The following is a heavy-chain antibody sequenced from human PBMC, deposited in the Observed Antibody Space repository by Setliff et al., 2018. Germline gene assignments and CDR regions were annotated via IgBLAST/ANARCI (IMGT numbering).Heavy chain of an antibody. CDR1: GVSVNSLTW. J-gene: IGHJ5*02. CDR2: IYHDGNT. Sequence: SETLSLTCAVSGVSVNSLTWWSWVRQSPGKGLEWIGHIYHDGNTKSYPSVHFNQSLKSRVTMSVDKSKNHFSLELTSVTAADMAVYYCARGGGGYHAASWGQGILVTVSS. D-gene: IGHD2-2*01. CDR3: ARGGGGYHAAS. V-gene: IGHV4-4*02.